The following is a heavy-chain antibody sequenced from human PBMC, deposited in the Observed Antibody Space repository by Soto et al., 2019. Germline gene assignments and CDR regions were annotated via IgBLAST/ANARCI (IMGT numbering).Heavy chain of an antibody. J-gene: IGHJ4*02. CDR2: ISYDGSNK. D-gene: IGHD3-22*01. CDR1: GFTFSSYG. Sequence: PGGSLRLSCAASGFTFSSYGMHWVRQAPGKGLEWVAVISYDGSNKYYADSVKGRFTISRDNSKNTLYLQMNSLRADDTAVYYCARSHLYYDSSGYPDYWGQGTLVTVSS. CDR3: ARSHLYYDSSGYPDY. V-gene: IGHV3-30*03.